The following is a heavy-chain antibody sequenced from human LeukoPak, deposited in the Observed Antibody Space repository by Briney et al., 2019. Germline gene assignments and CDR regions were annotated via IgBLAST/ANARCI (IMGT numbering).Heavy chain of an antibody. J-gene: IGHJ4*02. V-gene: IGHV1-8*01. CDR1: GYTFTNYD. CDR3: AREGGPTGGAQDY. Sequence: ASVKVSCKASGYTFTNYDINWVRQATGQGLEWMGWMNPNSGNTAYAQKFQGRVTITRNTSISTAYMELSSLRSEDTAVYYCAREGGPTGGAQDYWGQGTLVTVSS. D-gene: IGHD1-1*01. CDR2: MNPNSGNT.